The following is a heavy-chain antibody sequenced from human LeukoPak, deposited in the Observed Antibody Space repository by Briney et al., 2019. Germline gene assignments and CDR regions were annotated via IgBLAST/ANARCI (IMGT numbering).Heavy chain of an antibody. J-gene: IGHJ6*02. D-gene: IGHD2-2*01. CDR2: ISYDGSNK. CDR3: AREGYCSSTSCRSYYYYGMDV. V-gene: IGHV3-30*03. CDR1: GFTFSSYG. Sequence: GRSLRLSCAASGFTFSSYGMHWVRQAPGKGLERVAVISYDGSNKYYADSVKGRFTISRDNSKNTLYLQMNSLRAEDTAVYYCAREGYCSSTSCRSYYYYGMDVWGQGTTVTVSS.